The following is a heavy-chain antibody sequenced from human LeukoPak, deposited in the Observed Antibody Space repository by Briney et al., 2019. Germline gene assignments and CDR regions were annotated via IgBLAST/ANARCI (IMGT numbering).Heavy chain of an antibody. D-gene: IGHD6-13*01. J-gene: IGHJ5*02. V-gene: IGHV5-51*01. CDR1: GYSFTSYW. CDR3: ARLEALGTYWFDP. CDR2: IYPGDSDT. Sequence: GESLKISCKGSGYSFTSYWFGWVRQMPGKGLEWMGIIYPGDSDTRYSPSFQGQVTISADKSISTAYLQWSGLKASDTAMYFCARLEALGTYWFDPWGQGTLVTVSS.